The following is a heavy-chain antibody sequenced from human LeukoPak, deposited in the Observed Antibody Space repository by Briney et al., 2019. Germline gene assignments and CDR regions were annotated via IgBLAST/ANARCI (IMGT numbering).Heavy chain of an antibody. Sequence: PGGSLRLSCAASGFTFSSSAMSWVRQAPGKGLEWVSNISGSGSGGSGSGGSTYYADSVKGRFTISRDNSKNTLYLQMNSLRAEDTVVYYCAELGITMIGGVWGKGTTVTISS. CDR1: GFTFSSSA. V-gene: IGHV3-23*01. D-gene: IGHD3-10*02. CDR3: AELGITMIGGV. CDR2: ISGSGSGGSGSGGST. J-gene: IGHJ6*04.